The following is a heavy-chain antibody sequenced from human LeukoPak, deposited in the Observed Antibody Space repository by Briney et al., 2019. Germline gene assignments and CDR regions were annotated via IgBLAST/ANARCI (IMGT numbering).Heavy chain of an antibody. J-gene: IGHJ4*02. Sequence: ASVKVSCKASGYTFTGYYMHWVRQAPGQGLEWMGWINPNSGGTNYAQKLQGRVTMTTDTSTSTAYMELRSLRSDDTAVYYCARDIPGYSSSWYPKYYFDYWGQGTLVTVSS. D-gene: IGHD6-13*01. V-gene: IGHV1-2*02. CDR3: ARDIPGYSSSWYPKYYFDY. CDR1: GYTFTGYY. CDR2: INPNSGGT.